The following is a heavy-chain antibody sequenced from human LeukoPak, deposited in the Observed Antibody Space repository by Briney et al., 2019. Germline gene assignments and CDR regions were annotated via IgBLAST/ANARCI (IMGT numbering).Heavy chain of an antibody. CDR2: ISPNNGDT. J-gene: IGHJ4*02. D-gene: IGHD3-10*01. Sequence: ASVKVSCKASGYTFTNYEINWVRQAPGVGLQWMGWISPNNGDTNYAEDFQGRVTMTRDTSIRTAYMELTRLTLNDTAVYYCVRSPIGASAYWGRGTLVTVSS. V-gene: IGHV1-2*02. CDR3: VRSPIGASAY. CDR1: GYTFTNYE.